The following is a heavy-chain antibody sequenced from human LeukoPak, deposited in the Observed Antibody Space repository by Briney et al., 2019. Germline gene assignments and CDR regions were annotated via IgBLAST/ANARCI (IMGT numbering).Heavy chain of an antibody. CDR2: ISWDGGST. CDR1: GFTFDDYT. CDR3: AKDIGRYCSSTSCSTYWFDP. V-gene: IGHV3-43*01. D-gene: IGHD2-2*01. Sequence: GGSLGLSCAASGFTFDDYTMHWVRQAPGKGLEWVSLISWDGGSTYYADSVKGRFTISRDNSKNSLYLQMNSLRTEDTALYYCAKDIGRYCSSTSCSTYWFDPWGQGTLVTVSS. J-gene: IGHJ5*02.